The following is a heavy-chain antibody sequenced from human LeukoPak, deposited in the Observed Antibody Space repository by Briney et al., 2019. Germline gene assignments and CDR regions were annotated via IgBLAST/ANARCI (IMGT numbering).Heavy chain of an antibody. CDR1: GGTFSSYA. J-gene: IGHJ5*02. CDR3: ARGRTPYYDFWSGYWFGSNWFDP. CDR2: ISAYNGNT. D-gene: IGHD3-3*01. Sequence: ASVKVSCKASGGTFSSYAISWVRQAPGQGLEWMGWISAYNGNTNYAQKLQGRVTMTTDTSTSTAYMELRSLRSDDTAVYYCARGRTPYYDFWSGYWFGSNWFDPWGQGTLVTVSS. V-gene: IGHV1-18*01.